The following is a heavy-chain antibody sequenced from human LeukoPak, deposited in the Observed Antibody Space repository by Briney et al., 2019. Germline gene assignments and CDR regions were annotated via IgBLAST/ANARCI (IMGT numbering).Heavy chain of an antibody. D-gene: IGHD3-22*01. Sequence: PSETLSLTCTVSGGSISSYYWSWIRQPPGKGLEWIGYIYTSGSTNYNPSLKSRVTISVDTSKNQFSLKLSSVTAADTAVYYCARDDGDYYDSSGYYPDWYFDLWGRGTLVTVSS. CDR1: GGSISSYY. CDR2: IYTSGST. J-gene: IGHJ2*01. V-gene: IGHV4-4*09. CDR3: ARDDGDYYDSSGYYPDWYFDL.